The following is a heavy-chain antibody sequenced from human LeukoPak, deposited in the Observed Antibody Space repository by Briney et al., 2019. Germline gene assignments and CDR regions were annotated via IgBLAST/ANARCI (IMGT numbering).Heavy chain of an antibody. CDR2: ISSSGSTI. CDR3: ARDLRVTATAFDI. J-gene: IGHJ3*02. D-gene: IGHD2-21*02. CDR1: GFTFSSYE. Sequence: GGSLRLSCAASGFTFSSYETNWVRQAPGKGLEWVSYISSSGSTIYYADSVKGRFTISRDNAKNSLYLQMNSLRAEDTAVYYCARDLRVTATAFDIWGQGTMVTVSS. V-gene: IGHV3-48*03.